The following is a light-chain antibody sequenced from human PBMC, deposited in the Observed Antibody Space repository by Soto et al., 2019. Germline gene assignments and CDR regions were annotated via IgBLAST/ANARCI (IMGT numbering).Light chain of an antibody. V-gene: IGKV3-20*01. CDR2: DAS. Sequence: ETVLTQSPGTLSLSPGERATLSCRASQSIGSSYLAWYQQKPGQAPRLLIYDASSRATGIPDRFSGSGSGTDLTLTIRRLEPEDFAVYYCQQYGNSPQTFGQGTKLEIK. CDR1: QSIGSSY. CDR3: QQYGNSPQT. J-gene: IGKJ2*01.